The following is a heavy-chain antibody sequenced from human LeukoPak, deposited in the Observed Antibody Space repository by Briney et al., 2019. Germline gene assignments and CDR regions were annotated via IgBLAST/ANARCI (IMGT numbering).Heavy chain of an antibody. V-gene: IGHV1-18*01. J-gene: IGHJ6*02. D-gene: IGHD2-15*01. CDR2: ISAYNGNT. CDR3: ARNPFGSAPKRYCSGGSCAREPYYYYGMDV. CDR1: GYTFTSYG. Sequence: ASVKVSCKASGYTFTSYGISWVRQAPGQGLEWMGWISAYNGNTNYAQKLQGRVTMTTDTSTSTAYMELSRLRSDDTAVYYCARNPFGSAPKRYCSGGSCAREPYYYYGMDVWGQGTTVTVSS.